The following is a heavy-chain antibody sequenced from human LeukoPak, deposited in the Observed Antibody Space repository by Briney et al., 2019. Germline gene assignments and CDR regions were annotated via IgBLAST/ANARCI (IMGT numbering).Heavy chain of an antibody. CDR1: GFTFSSYA. CDR2: ISSNGGST. V-gene: IGHV3-64*01. J-gene: IGHJ3*02. D-gene: IGHD3-22*01. CDR3: ARETYDHYDSSGYAFDI. Sequence: PGGSLRLSCAASGFTFSSYAMHWVRQAPGKGLEYVSAISSNGGSTYYANSVKGRFTISRDNSKNTLHLQMGSLRAEDMAVYYCARETYDHYDSSGYAFDIWGQGTMVTVSS.